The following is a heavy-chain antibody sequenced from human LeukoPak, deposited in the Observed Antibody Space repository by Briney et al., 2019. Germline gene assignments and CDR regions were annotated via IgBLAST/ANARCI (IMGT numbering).Heavy chain of an antibody. V-gene: IGHV3-9*01. CDR1: GFTFDDYA. Sequence: GGSLRLPCAASGFTFDDYAMHWVRQAPGKGLEWVSGISWNSGSIGYADSVKGRFTISRDNAKNSLYLQMNSLRAEDTALYYCAKGINYYYYGMDVWGQGTTVTVSS. J-gene: IGHJ6*02. CDR3: AKGINYYYYGMDV. D-gene: IGHD2-21*01. CDR2: ISWNSGSI.